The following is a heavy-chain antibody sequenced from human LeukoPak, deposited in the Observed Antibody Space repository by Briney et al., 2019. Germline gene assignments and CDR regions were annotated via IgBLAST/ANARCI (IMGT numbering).Heavy chain of an antibody. D-gene: IGHD6-13*01. CDR1: AFSFRSYW. CDR2: IKEDGTEK. J-gene: IGHJ6*02. Sequence: GGSPRLSCAASAFSFRSYWMSWVRQAPGKGLEWAANIKEDGTEKYYVDSVKGRFTISRDNAKNSLYLQMNSLRAEDTAVYYCARGLSSSSSYGMDVWGQGTTVTVSS. V-gene: IGHV3-7*01. CDR3: ARGLSSSSSYGMDV.